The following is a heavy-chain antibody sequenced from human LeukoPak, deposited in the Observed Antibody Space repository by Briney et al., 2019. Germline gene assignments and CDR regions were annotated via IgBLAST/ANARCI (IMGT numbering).Heavy chain of an antibody. Sequence: GGSLRLSCSASGFTFHNYAMHWVRQAPGKGLEYVSAISSDGDGTYYADSVRDRFTISRDNSKYTLYLQMSSLRDEDAAVYYCVKSIVALNDYYYYAMDVWGQGTTVTVSS. CDR2: ISSDGDGT. J-gene: IGHJ6*02. V-gene: IGHV3-64D*09. CDR3: VKSIVALNDYYYYAMDV. D-gene: IGHD3-3*02. CDR1: GFTFHNYA.